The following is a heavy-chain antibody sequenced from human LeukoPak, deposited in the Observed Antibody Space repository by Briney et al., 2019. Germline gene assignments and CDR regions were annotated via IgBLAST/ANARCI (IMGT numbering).Heavy chain of an antibody. CDR3: ARDYSSSPYDY. Sequence: SETLSLTCTVSGGSISSYYWTWIRQPPGKGLEWIGYIYYSGSTNYNPSLKSRVTISVDTSKNQFSLKLSSVTAADTAVYYCARDYSSSPYDYWGQGTLVTVSS. D-gene: IGHD6-13*01. CDR2: IYYSGST. J-gene: IGHJ4*02. CDR1: GGSISSYY. V-gene: IGHV4-59*01.